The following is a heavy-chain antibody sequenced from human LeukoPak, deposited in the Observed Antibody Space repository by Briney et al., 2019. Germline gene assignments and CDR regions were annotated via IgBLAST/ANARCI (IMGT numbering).Heavy chain of an antibody. J-gene: IGHJ4*01. V-gene: IGHV3-23*01. CDR2: ISGSAGST. CDR1: GFTFSTYA. CDR3: AKDFSSGYYITTFDY. Sequence: GGSLRPSCAASGFTFSTYAMSWVRQAPGKGLEWVSTISGSAGSTYYADSVKGRSTISRDNSKNTLYLQMNSLRAEDTAVYSCAKDFSSGYYITTFDYWGQGTLVTVSS. D-gene: IGHD3-22*01.